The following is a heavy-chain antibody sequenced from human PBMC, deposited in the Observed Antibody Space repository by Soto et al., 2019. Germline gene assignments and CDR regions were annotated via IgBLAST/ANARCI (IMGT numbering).Heavy chain of an antibody. CDR3: ASGYCSGVSCYDHHYYGMDV. CDR1: GGTFSSYA. D-gene: IGHD2-15*01. V-gene: IGHV1-69*06. Sequence: QVQLVQSGAEVKKPGSSVKVSCKASGGTFSSYAISWVRQAPGQGLEWMGGTIPIFGTANYAQKFQGRVTITADKSTSTAYMELSSLRSEDTAVYYCASGYCSGVSCYDHHYYGMDVWCHGTTVTVSS. CDR2: TIPIFGTA. J-gene: IGHJ6*02.